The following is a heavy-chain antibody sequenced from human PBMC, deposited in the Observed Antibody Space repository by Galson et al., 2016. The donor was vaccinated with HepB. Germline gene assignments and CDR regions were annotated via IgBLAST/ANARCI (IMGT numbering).Heavy chain of an antibody. D-gene: IGHD6-6*01. CDR3: ARPKDYLGSSFDC. V-gene: IGHV4-59*08. Sequence: SETLSLTCTVSGGSISSYHWSWIRQSPGKGLEWMGYIQYSGSIEYQPSLKSRLTISADPSKSQLSLKLTSVTAADTAVYCCARPKDYLGSSFDCWGQGVLVTVSS. CDR1: GGSISSYH. CDR2: IQYSGSI. J-gene: IGHJ4*02.